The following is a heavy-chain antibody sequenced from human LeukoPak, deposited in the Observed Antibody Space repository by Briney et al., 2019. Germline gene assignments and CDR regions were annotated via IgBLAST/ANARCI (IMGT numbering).Heavy chain of an antibody. CDR3: ARDVTYYYGSGSYQRKNWFDP. CDR2: INHSGST. Sequence: SETLSLTCAVYGGSFSGYYWSWIRQPPGKGLEWIGEINHSGSTNYNPSLKSRVTISVDTSKNQFSLKLSSVTAADTAVYYCARDVTYYYGSGSYQRKNWFDPWGQGTLVTVSS. CDR1: GGSFSGYY. D-gene: IGHD3-10*01. V-gene: IGHV4-34*01. J-gene: IGHJ5*02.